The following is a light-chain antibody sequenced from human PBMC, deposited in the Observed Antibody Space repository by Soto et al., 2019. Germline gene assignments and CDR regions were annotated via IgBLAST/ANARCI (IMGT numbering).Light chain of an antibody. Sequence: DIQMTQSPSSLSASVRDRVTITCRASQDISDHLNWYQQKSGKPPKLLISETSNLQTGVPSRFSGSGSGTEFTFTINSLQPEDFAVYYCQQSYSAPVTFGQGTKL. CDR1: QDISDH. J-gene: IGKJ2*01. CDR2: ETS. V-gene: IGKV1-39*01. CDR3: QQSYSAPVT.